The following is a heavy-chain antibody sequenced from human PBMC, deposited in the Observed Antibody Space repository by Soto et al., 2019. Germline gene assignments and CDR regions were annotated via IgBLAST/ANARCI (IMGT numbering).Heavy chain of an antibody. CDR1: GGSISSSSYY. Sequence: QLQLQESGPGLVKPSETLSLTCTVSGGSISSSSYYWGWIRQPPGKGLEWIGSIYYSGSTYYTPSLKSRVTISVHTSKNQFPLKLSSVTDAHTAVYYCARHVGYGGSRGVVVTTSLYWYFDLWGRGTLVTVSS. V-gene: IGHV4-39*01. CDR2: IYYSGST. J-gene: IGHJ2*01. CDR3: ARHVGYGGSRGVVVTTSLYWYFDL. D-gene: IGHD2-21*02.